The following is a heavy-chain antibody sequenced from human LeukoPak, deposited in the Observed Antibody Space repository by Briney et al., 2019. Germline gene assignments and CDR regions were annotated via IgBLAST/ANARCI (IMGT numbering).Heavy chain of an antibody. CDR2: ISSEGKTT. V-gene: IGHV3-64D*06. CDR3: VKDRWVDH. J-gene: IGHJ4*02. Sequence: GGSLRLSCSASGFIFSPYATHWVRQAPGKGLEYVSSISSEGKTTYYADSVKGRFTISRDNSKNTLYLQMSSLRPEDTAVYYCVKDRWVDHWGQGTLVTVSS. D-gene: IGHD6-13*01. CDR1: GFIFSPYA.